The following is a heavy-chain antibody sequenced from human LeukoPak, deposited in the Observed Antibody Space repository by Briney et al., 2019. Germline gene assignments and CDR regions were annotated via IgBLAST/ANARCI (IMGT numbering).Heavy chain of an antibody. V-gene: IGHV3-33*01. CDR2: IWHDGSHD. Sequence: GGSLRLSCAASGFTFSGYGIHWVRQAPGKGLEWVAMIWHDGSHDYYADSVRGRLTISRDTSKNTMVPQINSLRVDDTAVYYCARGDYVSGTYMDVWGNGTTVTVSS. CDR1: GFTFSGYG. J-gene: IGHJ6*04. CDR3: ARGDYVSGTYMDV. D-gene: IGHD3-16*01.